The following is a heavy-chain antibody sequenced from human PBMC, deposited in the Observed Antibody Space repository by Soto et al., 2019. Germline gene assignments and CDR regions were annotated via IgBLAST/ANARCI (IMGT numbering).Heavy chain of an antibody. D-gene: IGHD6-13*01. CDR2: IKSKTDGGTT. V-gene: IGHV3-15*01. J-gene: IGHJ4*02. CDR1: GFTFSNAW. Sequence: PGGSLRLSCSASGFTFSNAWMSWVRQAPGKGLERVGRIKSKTDGGTTDYAAPVKGRFTISRDDSKNTLYLQMNSLKTEDTAVYCCTTDHYYSSSPDYWGQGTLVTVSS. CDR3: TTDHYYSSSPDY.